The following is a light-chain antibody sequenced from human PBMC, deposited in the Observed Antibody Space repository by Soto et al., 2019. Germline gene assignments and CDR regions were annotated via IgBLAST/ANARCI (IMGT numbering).Light chain of an antibody. CDR1: SSDVGIYNY. V-gene: IGLV2-14*01. Sequence: QSALTQPASVSGSPGQSITISCTGTSSDVGIYNYVSWYQQHPGKAPKLMIYEVSNRPSGVSNRFSGSKSGNTASLTISGLQAEDEAAYYCTSYTTSSTLVVFGGGTKLTVL. J-gene: IGLJ2*01. CDR3: TSYTTSSTLVV. CDR2: EVS.